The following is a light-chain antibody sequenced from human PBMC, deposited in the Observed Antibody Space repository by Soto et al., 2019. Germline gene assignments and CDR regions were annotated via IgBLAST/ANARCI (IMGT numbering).Light chain of an antibody. J-gene: IGLJ1*01. Sequence: QSALTQPPSASGSPGQSFTISCTGTSSDVGGYNYVSWYQQHPGKAPKLIISQVSKRPSGVPDRFSGSKSGNAASLTVSGLQAEDEADYYCTSHAGSNNYVFGTGTKVTVL. CDR2: QVS. CDR3: TSHAGSNNYV. CDR1: SSDVGGYNY. V-gene: IGLV2-8*01.